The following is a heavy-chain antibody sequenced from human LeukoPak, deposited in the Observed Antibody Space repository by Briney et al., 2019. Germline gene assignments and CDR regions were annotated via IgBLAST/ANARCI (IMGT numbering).Heavy chain of an antibody. CDR2: TDPIGGST. Sequence: ASVKVSCKASGYTFTNYYIHWVRQAPGQGLEWMGITDPIGGSTNYAQKFQRRVTMTRDTSTSTVYMELSSLRSEDSAVYYCARWTTTYLDYWGQGTLVTVSS. D-gene: IGHD4-11*01. J-gene: IGHJ4*02. CDR3: ARWTTTYLDY. CDR1: GYTFTNYY. V-gene: IGHV1-46*01.